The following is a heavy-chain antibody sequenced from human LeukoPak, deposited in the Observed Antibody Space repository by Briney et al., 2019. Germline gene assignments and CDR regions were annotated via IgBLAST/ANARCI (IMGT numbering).Heavy chain of an antibody. CDR2: ISSSSSYI. Sequence: GGSLRLSCAASGFTFSSYSMNWVRQAPGKGLEWVSSISSSSSYIYYADSVKGRFTISRDNAKNSLYLQMNSLRAEDTAVYYCAREARDIVATYWFDPWGQGTLVTVSS. D-gene: IGHD5-12*01. CDR1: GFTFSSYS. J-gene: IGHJ5*02. V-gene: IGHV3-21*04. CDR3: AREARDIVATYWFDP.